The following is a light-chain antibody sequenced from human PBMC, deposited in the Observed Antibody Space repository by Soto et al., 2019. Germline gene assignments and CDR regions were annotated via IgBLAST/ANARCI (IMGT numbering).Light chain of an antibody. Sequence: EIVLTQSPGTLSWSPGERATLSCRASQSVSSSYLAWYQQKPGQAPRVLIYGASGRATGIPDRFSGSGSGTDFTLTISRLEPEDFAVYYCQQYGSSPMYTFGQGTKLEIK. V-gene: IGKV3-20*01. CDR2: GAS. CDR3: QQYGSSPMYT. J-gene: IGKJ2*01. CDR1: QSVSSSY.